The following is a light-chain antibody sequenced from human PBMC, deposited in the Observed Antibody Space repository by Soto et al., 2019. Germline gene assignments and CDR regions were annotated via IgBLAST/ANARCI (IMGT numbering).Light chain of an antibody. V-gene: IGKV1-27*01. CDR2: AAS. Sequence: DTQMTQSPSSLSASVGDRVTITCLARQGIYNYLAWYQQKPGKVPKILIYAASSLVSGVPSRFSGSGSGTDFTLTISSLQPEDVATYYCQKCNSAPFTFGPGTKVDIK. CDR3: QKCNSAPFT. J-gene: IGKJ3*01. CDR1: QGIYNY.